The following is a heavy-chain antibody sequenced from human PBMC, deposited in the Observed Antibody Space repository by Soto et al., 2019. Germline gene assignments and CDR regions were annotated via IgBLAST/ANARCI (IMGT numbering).Heavy chain of an antibody. D-gene: IGHD3-10*01. Sequence: PGGSLGLSSAASEVTVSIYAMHWVRQAPGKGLEWVAVISYDGSNKYYAGSVKGRFTISRDNSKNTLYLQMNSLRAEDTAVYYCARDTGFGEYLDYWGQGTLVTVSS. CDR2: ISYDGSNK. CDR3: ARDTGFGEYLDY. V-gene: IGHV3-30-3*01. J-gene: IGHJ4*02. CDR1: EVTVSIYA.